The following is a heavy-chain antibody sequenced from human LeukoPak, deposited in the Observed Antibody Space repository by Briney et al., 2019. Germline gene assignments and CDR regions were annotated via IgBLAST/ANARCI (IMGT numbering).Heavy chain of an antibody. Sequence: PSETLSLTCTVSGGSISSYYWSWIRQPPGKGLEWIGYIYYSGSTNYNPSLRSRVTISVDTSKNQFSLKLSSVTAADTAVYYCARRERAALYSSGWYKGLFDYWGQGTLVTVSS. J-gene: IGHJ4*02. D-gene: IGHD6-19*01. CDR1: GGSISSYY. V-gene: IGHV4-59*01. CDR2: IYYSGST. CDR3: ARRERAALYSSGWYKGLFDY.